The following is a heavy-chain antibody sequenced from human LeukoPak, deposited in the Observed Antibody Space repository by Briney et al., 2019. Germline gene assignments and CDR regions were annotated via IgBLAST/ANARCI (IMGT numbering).Heavy chain of an antibody. CDR3: ARAATLRFLEWLSDNRFDP. V-gene: IGHV3-64*01. D-gene: IGHD3-3*01. CDR2: ISSNGGST. J-gene: IGHJ5*02. CDR1: GFTFSSYA. Sequence: GGSLRLSCAASGFTFSSYAMHWVRQAPGKGLEYVSAISSNGGSTYYANSVKGRFTISRDNPKNTLYLQMGSLRAEDMAVYYCARAATLRFLEWLSDNRFDPWGQGTLVTVSS.